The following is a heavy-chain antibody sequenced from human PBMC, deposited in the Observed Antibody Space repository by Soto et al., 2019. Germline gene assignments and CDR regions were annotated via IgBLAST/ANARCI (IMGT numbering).Heavy chain of an antibody. V-gene: IGHV1-69*13. D-gene: IGHD5-12*01. Sequence: SVKVSCKASGGTFSSYALSWVRHAPARGLEWMGGIIPIFGTANYAQKFQGRVTITADESTSSAYMELSSLRSEDTAVYYCASSAPVRDGYDFGYFDYWGQGTLVTVSS. CDR3: ASSAPVRDGYDFGYFDY. CDR1: GGTFSSYA. CDR2: IIPIFGTA. J-gene: IGHJ4*02.